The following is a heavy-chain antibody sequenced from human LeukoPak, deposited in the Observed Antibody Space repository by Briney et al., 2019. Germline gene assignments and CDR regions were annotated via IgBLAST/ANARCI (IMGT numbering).Heavy chain of an antibody. V-gene: IGHV3-49*03. Sequence: PGRSLRLSCTASGFTFGDNAMSWFRQAPGKGLEWVGFIRSKAYGGTTEYAASVKGRFIISRDDSKSIAYLQMNSLKTEDTAVYYCTAPYYYDSSGLEAGYWGQGTLVTVSS. J-gene: IGHJ4*02. CDR3: TAPYYYDSSGLEAGY. CDR1: GFTFGDNA. D-gene: IGHD3-22*01. CDR2: IRSKAYGGTT.